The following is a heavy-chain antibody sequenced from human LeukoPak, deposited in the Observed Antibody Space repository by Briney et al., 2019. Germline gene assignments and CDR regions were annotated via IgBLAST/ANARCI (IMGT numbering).Heavy chain of an antibody. CDR1: GGTFSSYT. V-gene: IGHV1-69*02. J-gene: IGHJ4*02. CDR2: IIPILGIA. CDR3: ARVDSSGYYLDY. D-gene: IGHD3-22*01. Sequence: SVKVSCKASGGTFSSYTISWVRQAPGQGLEWMGRIIPILGIANYAQKFQGRVTITADKSTSTAYMELSSLRSEGTAVYYCARVDSSGYYLDYWGQGTLVTVSS.